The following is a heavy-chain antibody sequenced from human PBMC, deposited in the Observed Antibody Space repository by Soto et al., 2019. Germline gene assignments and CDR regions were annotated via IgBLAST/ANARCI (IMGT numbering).Heavy chain of an antibody. CDR2: IWYDGSNK. CDR1: GFTFSSYG. J-gene: IGHJ4*02. V-gene: IGHV3-33*01. CDR3: ARGEIVVVPAAVGSNIDY. D-gene: IGHD2-2*01. Sequence: GGSLRLSCAASGFTFSSYGMHWVRQAPGKGLEWVAVIWYDGSNKYYADSVKGRFTISRDNSKNTLYLQMNSLRAEDTAVYYCARGEIVVVPAAVGSNIDYWGQGTLVTVSS.